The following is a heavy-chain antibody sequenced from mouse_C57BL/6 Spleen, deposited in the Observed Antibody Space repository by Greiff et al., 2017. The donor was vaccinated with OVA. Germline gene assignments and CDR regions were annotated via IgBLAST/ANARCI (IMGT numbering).Heavy chain of an antibody. CDR1: GFTFSSYG. D-gene: IGHD1-1*01. CDR3: ARHYYGSSPAWFAY. J-gene: IGHJ3*01. CDR2: ISSGGSYT. Sequence: EVQLVESGGDLVKPGGSLKLSCAASGFTFSSYGMSWVRQTPDKRLEWVATISSGGSYTYSPYSVKGRFTISRDNAKNTLYLQMSSLKSEDTAMYYCARHYYGSSPAWFAYWGQGTLVTVAA. V-gene: IGHV5-6*01.